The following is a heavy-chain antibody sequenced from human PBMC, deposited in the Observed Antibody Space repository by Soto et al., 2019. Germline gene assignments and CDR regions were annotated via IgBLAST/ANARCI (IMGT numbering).Heavy chain of an antibody. CDR2: INHSGST. D-gene: IGHD3-3*01. V-gene: IGHV4-34*01. CDR3: ARGFRYYDFWSGYPTNWFDP. CDR1: GGSFSGYY. J-gene: IGHJ5*02. Sequence: PSETLSLTCAVYGGSFSGYYWSWIRQPPGKGLEWIGEINHSGSTNYNPSLKSRVTISVDTSKNQFSLKLSSVTAADTAVYYCARGFRYYDFWSGYPTNWFDPWGQGTLVTVSS.